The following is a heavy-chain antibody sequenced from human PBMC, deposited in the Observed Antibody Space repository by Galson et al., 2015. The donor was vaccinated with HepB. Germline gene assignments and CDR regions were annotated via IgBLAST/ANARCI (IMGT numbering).Heavy chain of an antibody. CDR2: INPQSGGT. J-gene: IGHJ5*01. V-gene: IGHV1-2*02. CDR1: GYAFIGYY. CDR3: ARAFLDRDYFDS. D-gene: IGHD3/OR15-3a*01. Sequence: SVKVSCKASGYAFIGYYIHWVRQAPGQGLEWMGWINPQSGGTNYAQKFQGRVTMTRDTSISTAYMEVSRLRSDGTAVYYCARAFLDRDYFDSWGQGTLVTVSS.